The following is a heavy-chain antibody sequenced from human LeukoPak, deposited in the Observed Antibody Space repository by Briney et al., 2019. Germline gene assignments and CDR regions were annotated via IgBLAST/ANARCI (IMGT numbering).Heavy chain of an antibody. Sequence: GGSLRLSCAASGFTFSSYSMNWVRRAPGKGLEWVSSISSSSSYIYYADSVKGRFTISRDNAKNSLYLQMNSLRAEDTAVYYCAAGDSGYHFDYWGQGTLVTVSS. CDR1: GFTFSSYS. J-gene: IGHJ4*02. CDR2: ISSSSSYI. V-gene: IGHV3-21*01. CDR3: AAGDSGYHFDY. D-gene: IGHD5-12*01.